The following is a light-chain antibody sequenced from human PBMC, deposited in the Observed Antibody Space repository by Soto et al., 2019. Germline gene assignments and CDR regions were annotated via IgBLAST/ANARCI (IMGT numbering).Light chain of an antibody. CDR1: QDIRIY. CDR3: QQYDNFPYT. CDR2: DAS. V-gene: IGKV1-33*01. Sequence: DTQMTQSPSSLSASVGDRVTITCQASQDIRIYLDWYQQKPGKAPKLLIYDASKLETGVPSRFSGSGSGTDFIVTISSLQPEDFATYYCQQYDNFPYTFGQGTKLEIK. J-gene: IGKJ2*01.